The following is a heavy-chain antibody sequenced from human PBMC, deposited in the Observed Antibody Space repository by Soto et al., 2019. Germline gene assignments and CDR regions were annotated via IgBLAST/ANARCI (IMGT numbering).Heavy chain of an antibody. J-gene: IGHJ4*02. CDR2: ISGSGGST. V-gene: IGHV3-23*01. CDR3: AKVILWIVATSMGFDY. D-gene: IGHD5-12*01. Sequence: GGSLRLSCAASVFTFSSYAMSWVRQAPGKGLEWVSAISGSGGSTYYADSVKGRFTISRDNSKNTLYLQMNSLRAEDTAVYYCAKVILWIVATSMGFDYWGQGTLVTVSS. CDR1: VFTFSSYA.